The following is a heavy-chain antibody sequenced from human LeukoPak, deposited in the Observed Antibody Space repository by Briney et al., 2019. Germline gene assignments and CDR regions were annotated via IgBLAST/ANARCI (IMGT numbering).Heavy chain of an antibody. CDR1: GGSISSGGYY. Sequence: PSQTLCLTCTVSGGSISSGGYYWIWLRQHPGMGLESIVYIYYSGSTYYNPSLKSRVTISVDTSKNQFSLKLSSVTAADTAVYYCARESVVGTTVTSDWFDPWGQGTLVTVSS. J-gene: IGHJ5*02. CDR2: IYYSGST. V-gene: IGHV4-31*03. CDR3: ARESVVGTTVTSDWFDP. D-gene: IGHD4-17*01.